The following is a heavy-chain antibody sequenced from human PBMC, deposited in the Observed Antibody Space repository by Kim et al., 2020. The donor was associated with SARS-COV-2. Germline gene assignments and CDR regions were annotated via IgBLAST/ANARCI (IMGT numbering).Heavy chain of an antibody. J-gene: IGHJ6*02. CDR3: ARVGGPKYYYYYGMDV. D-gene: IGHD6-25*01. CDR2: INSDGSST. V-gene: IGHV3-74*01. Sequence: GGSLRLSCAASGFTFSSYWMHWVRQAPGKGLVWVSRINSDGSSTSYADSVKGRFTISRDNAKNTLYLQMNSLRAEDTAVYYCARVGGPKYYYYYGMDVWGQGTTVTVSS. CDR1: GFTFSSYW.